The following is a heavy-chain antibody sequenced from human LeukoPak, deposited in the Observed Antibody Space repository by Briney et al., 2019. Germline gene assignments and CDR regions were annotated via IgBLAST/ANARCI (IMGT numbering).Heavy chain of an antibody. Sequence: SETLSLTCTVSGSSISSYYWGWIRQPPGKGLEWIGSIYYSGSTYYNPSLKSRVTISVDTSKNQFSLKLSSVTAADTAVYYCARTGSSWYSGYYFDYWGQGTLVTVSS. J-gene: IGHJ4*02. CDR3: ARTGSSWYSGYYFDY. V-gene: IGHV4-39*07. D-gene: IGHD6-13*01. CDR1: GSSISSYY. CDR2: IYYSGST.